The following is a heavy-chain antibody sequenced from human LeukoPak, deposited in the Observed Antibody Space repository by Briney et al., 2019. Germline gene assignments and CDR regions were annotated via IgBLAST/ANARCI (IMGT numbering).Heavy chain of an antibody. CDR2: IYYSGST. CDR3: AGIEMAYFDY. D-gene: IGHD5-24*01. J-gene: IGHJ4*02. V-gene: IGHV4-39*01. CDR1: GGSISSSSYY. Sequence: SETLSLTCTVSGGSISSSSYYWGWIRQPPGKGLERIGSIYYSGSTYYNPSLKSRVTISVDTSKNQFSLKLSSVTAADTAVYYCAGIEMAYFDYWGQGTLVTVSS.